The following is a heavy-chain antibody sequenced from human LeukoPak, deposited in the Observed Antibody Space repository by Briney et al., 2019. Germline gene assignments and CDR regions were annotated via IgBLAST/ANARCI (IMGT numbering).Heavy chain of an antibody. CDR2: IYNSGST. J-gene: IGHJ5*02. CDR3: ARLRGSGYFNWFDP. Sequence: SQTLSLTCTVSGGSISSGGYYWSWIRQHPGKGLEWIGYIYNSGSTYFNPSLKSRVTISVDTSKNQFSLKLSSVTAADTAVYYCARLRGSGYFNWFDPWGQGTLVTVSS. CDR1: GGSISSGGYY. V-gene: IGHV4-31*03. D-gene: IGHD3-22*01.